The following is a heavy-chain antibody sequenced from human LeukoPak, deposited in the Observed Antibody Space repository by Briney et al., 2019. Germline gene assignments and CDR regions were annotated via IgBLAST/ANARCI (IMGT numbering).Heavy chain of an antibody. CDR1: GYTYTGYY. CDR3: ANSGGEEDDAFDI. V-gene: IGHV1-2*02. J-gene: IGHJ3*02. Sequence: ASVTVSCKASGYTYTGYYMHWVRQAPGQGLEWMGWINPNSGGTNYAQKFQGRVTMTRDTSISTAYMELTRLRSDDTAVYYCANSGGEEDDAFDIWGQGTMVTVSS. D-gene: IGHD2-15*01. CDR2: INPNSGGT.